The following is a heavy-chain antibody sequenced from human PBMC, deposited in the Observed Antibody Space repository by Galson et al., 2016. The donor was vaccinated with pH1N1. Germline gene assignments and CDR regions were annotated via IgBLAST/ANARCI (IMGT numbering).Heavy chain of an antibody. J-gene: IGHJ5*02. CDR2: LYSSGST. Sequence: TLSLTCSVSGASISSKTFYWSWLRQPAGKGLQWIGLLYSSGSTNYNPSLKGRVTMSADTSKNEFSLKMTSVTAADTAVYYCARGGEEILSFGEPHNWFDPWGQGTLVTVSS. CDR1: GASISSKTFY. CDR3: ARGGEEILSFGEPHNWFDP. D-gene: IGHD3-10*01. V-gene: IGHV4-61*02.